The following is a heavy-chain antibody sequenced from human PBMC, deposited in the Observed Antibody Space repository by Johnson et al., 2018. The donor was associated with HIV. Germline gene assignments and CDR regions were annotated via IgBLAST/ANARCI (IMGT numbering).Heavy chain of an antibody. D-gene: IGHD2-15*01. J-gene: IGHJ3*02. CDR1: GFNFDYYG. V-gene: IGHV3-20*04. CDR2: IKWSGGST. Sequence: VQPVESGGGVLRPGVSLRLSCAPSGFNFDYYGMLCVRQAPGKGLEWVSGIKWSGGSTGYADSVKARFMISRDNAKNSLYLQMNSLRAEDTALYYCATGSLVVVGADGLIQLHDAFDIWGRGTKVTVSS. CDR3: ATGSLVVVGADGLIQLHDAFDI.